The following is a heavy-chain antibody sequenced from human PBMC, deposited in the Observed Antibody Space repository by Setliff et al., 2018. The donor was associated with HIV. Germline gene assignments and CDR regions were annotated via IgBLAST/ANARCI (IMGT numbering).Heavy chain of an antibody. CDR2: IIPMYDTP. CDR1: GDTLSIHP. J-gene: IGHJ4*02. CDR3: ARARGTGWERCLYY. D-gene: IGHD1-1*01. Sequence: SVKVSCKTSGDTLSIHPISWVRQAPGRGLDWMGGIIPMYDTPTYAQKLQGRVTITADRSTNTAYMELRGLRSEDTAVYYCARARGTGWERCLYYWGQGTLVTVSS. V-gene: IGHV1-69*06.